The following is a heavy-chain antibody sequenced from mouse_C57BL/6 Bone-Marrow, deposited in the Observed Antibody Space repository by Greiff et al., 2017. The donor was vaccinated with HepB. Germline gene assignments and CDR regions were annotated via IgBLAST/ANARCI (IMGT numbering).Heavy chain of an antibody. Sequence: EVQLVESGGGLVQPGGSMKLSCVASGFTFSNYWMNWVRQSPEKGLEWVAQIRLKSDNYATHYAESVKGRFTISRDDSKSSVYLQMNNLRAEDTGIYYCTGPLLSTMVREWFAYWGQGTLVTVSA. CDR1: GFTFSNYW. CDR2: IRLKSDNYAT. V-gene: IGHV6-3*01. D-gene: IGHD2-1*01. J-gene: IGHJ3*01. CDR3: TGPLLSTMVREWFAY.